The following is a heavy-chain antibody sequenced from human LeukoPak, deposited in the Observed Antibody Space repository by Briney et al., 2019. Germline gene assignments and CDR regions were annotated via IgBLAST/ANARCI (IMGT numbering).Heavy chain of an antibody. V-gene: IGHV1-2*02. D-gene: IGHD2-15*01. CDR1: GYTFTGYY. Sequence: ASVKVSCKASGYTFTGYYMHWVRQAPGQGLEWMGWINPNSGGTNYAQKFQGRVTMTRDTSISTAYMELSRLRSDDTAVYYCARGYCSGGSCYSFYYYYMDVWGKGTTVTISS. CDR3: ARGYCSGGSCYSFYYYYMDV. J-gene: IGHJ6*03. CDR2: INPNSGGT.